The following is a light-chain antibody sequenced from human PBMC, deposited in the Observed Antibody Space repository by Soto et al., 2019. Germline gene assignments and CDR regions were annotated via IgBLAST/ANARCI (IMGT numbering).Light chain of an antibody. Sequence: DIVLTQSPGTLSLSPGERATLSCRASQSVGSAYLAWYQHKPDQAPRLHIYGTSSRATGIADRLTGSGSGTVFILTISRLEPEDFAVYYCQQYAGSRWTFGQGTKV. CDR3: QQYAGSRWT. CDR1: QSVGSAY. J-gene: IGKJ1*01. V-gene: IGKV3-20*01. CDR2: GTS.